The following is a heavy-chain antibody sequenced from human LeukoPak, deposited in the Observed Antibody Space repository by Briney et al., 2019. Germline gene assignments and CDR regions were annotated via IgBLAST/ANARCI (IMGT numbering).Heavy chain of an antibody. Sequence: AGGSLRLSCAASGYRLNNYAIHWFRQAPGKGLEYVSGINNNGDSTYYANSVKGRFTISRDNSKNTLYLQMGSLTSEDTAVYYCARDYQTGFTGPGGDFWGQGTLVTVSS. D-gene: IGHD3-9*01. CDR3: ARDYQTGFTGPGGDF. CDR2: INNNGDST. CDR1: GYRLNNYA. V-gene: IGHV3-64*01. J-gene: IGHJ4*02.